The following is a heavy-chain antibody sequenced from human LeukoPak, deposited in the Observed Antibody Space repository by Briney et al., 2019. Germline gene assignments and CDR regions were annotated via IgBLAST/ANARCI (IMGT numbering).Heavy chain of an antibody. CDR1: GGTFSSYA. J-gene: IGHJ3*02. CDR3: AFLVVGDGFDI. V-gene: IGHV1-2*06. Sequence: ASVKVSCKASGGTFSSYAISWVRQAPGQGLEWMGRINPNSGGTNYAEKFQGRLTVTRDTSTAYMELSRLRSDDTAVYFCAFLVVGDGFDICGQGTTVTVS. CDR2: INPNSGGT. D-gene: IGHD2-15*01.